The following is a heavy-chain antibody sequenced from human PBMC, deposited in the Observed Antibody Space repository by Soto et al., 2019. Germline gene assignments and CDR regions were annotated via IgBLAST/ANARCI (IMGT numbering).Heavy chain of an antibody. D-gene: IGHD2-21*02. Sequence: SETLSLTCAVYGGSFSGYYWSWIRQPPGKGLEWIGEINHSGSTNYNPSLKSRVTISVDTSKNQFSLKLSPVTAADTAVYYCPRAHIVCGTAIQVHIEFDYWCHGTLVNVS. CDR3: PRAHIVCGTAIQVHIEFDY. V-gene: IGHV4-34*01. J-gene: IGHJ4*01. CDR2: INHSGST. CDR1: GGSFSGYY.